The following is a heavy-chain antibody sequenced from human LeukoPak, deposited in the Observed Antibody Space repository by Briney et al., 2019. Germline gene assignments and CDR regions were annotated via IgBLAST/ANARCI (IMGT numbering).Heavy chain of an antibody. V-gene: IGHV3-21*01. CDR3: VRGATAVTRHLDY. D-gene: IGHD4-23*01. CDR2: ISSDSSHI. J-gene: IGHJ4*02. Sequence: PGASLRLSCAASGFTFSGYSMNWVRQAPGKGLEWVSIISSDSSHIYDTDSAKGRFTISRDNAKNSLYLQMNSLRPEDTAVYYCVRGATAVTRHLDYWGQGTLVTVSS. CDR1: GFTFSGYS.